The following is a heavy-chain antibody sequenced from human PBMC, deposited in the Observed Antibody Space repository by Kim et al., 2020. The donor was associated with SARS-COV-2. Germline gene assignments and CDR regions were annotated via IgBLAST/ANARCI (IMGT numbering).Heavy chain of an antibody. D-gene: IGHD3-16*01. CDR1: GYTFTSYA. CDR3: ARDNLMGSPIDF. CDR2: INTGNGNT. V-gene: IGHV1-3*04. J-gene: IGHJ4*02. Sequence: ASVKVSCKASGYTFTSYAMHWVRQAPGQRLEWMGWINTGNGNTKYSQKFQGRVTITRDTSASTAFMELSSLRSEDSAIYYCARDNLMGSPIDFWGQGTLVTVSS.